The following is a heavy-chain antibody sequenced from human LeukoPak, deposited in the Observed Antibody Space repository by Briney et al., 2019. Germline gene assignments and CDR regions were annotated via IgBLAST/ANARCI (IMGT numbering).Heavy chain of an antibody. D-gene: IGHD4-17*01. CDR3: ARDDYGDYGHAFDI. CDR1: GFTFSSYT. Sequence: GGSLRLSCAASGFTFSSYTMNWVRQAPGKGLEWVSSITSGGVNTYYATSVKGRFTISRDNAKNSLFLQMNSLRAEDTAVYYCARDDYGDYGHAFDIWGQGTMVTVSS. CDR2: ITSGGVNT. J-gene: IGHJ3*02. V-gene: IGHV3-21*01.